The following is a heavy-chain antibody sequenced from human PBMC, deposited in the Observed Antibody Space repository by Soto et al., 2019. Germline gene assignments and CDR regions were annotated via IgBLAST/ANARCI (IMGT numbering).Heavy chain of an antibody. D-gene: IGHD6-13*01. CDR1: GGSISSYY. V-gene: IGHV4-59*01. Sequence: SETLSLTCTVSGGSISSYYWSWIRQPPGKGLEWIGYIYYSGSTNYNPSLKSRVTISVDTSKNQFSLKLSSVTAADTAVYYCAREWSSSSSHYGMDVWCQGTTVTVSS. CDR3: AREWSSSSSHYGMDV. J-gene: IGHJ6*02. CDR2: IYYSGST.